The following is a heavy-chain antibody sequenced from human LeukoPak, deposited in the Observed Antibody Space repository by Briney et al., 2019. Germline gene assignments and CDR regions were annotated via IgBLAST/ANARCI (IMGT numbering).Heavy chain of an antibody. D-gene: IGHD3-22*01. CDR3: YYYDSSGFYPQTKIDY. Sequence: GGSLRLSCAASGFTFTSYAMTWVRQAPGKGLEWVSGVSAGAGSTYYADSVKGRFTISRDNSKNTLYLRMNSLRAEDTAVYYCYYYDSSGFYPQTKIDYWGQGTLVTVSS. CDR1: GFTFTSYA. J-gene: IGHJ4*02. V-gene: IGHV3-23*01. CDR2: VSAGAGST.